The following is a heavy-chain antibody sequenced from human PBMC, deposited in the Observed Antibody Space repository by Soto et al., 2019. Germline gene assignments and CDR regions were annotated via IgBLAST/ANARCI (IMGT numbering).Heavy chain of an antibody. CDR1: GYIFTTYG. D-gene: IGHD3-22*01. CDR2: ISANNGNT. Sequence: QVQLVQSGAEVKKPGASVKVSCKASGYIFTTYGISWVRQAPGQGLEWMGWISANNGNTYYAQKFQGRVIMTTDTPTSTNYMELRRLRSDDTAVYYCASDLQFYSDSSGYRDVFDIWGQGTMVTVSS. J-gene: IGHJ3*02. CDR3: ASDLQFYSDSSGYRDVFDI. V-gene: IGHV1-18*01.